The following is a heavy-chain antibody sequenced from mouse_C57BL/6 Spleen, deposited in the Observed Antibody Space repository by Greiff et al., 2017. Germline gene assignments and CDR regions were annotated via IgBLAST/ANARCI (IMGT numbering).Heavy chain of an antibody. J-gene: IGHJ2*01. CDR2: IYPRSGNT. D-gene: IGHD4-1*01. CDR3: AREEVLTAYFDD. Sequence: VKLVESGAELARPGASVKLSCKASGYTFTSYGISWVKQRTGQGLEWIGEIYPRSGNTYYNEKFKGKATLTADKSSSTAYMELRSLTSEDSAVYFCAREEVLTAYFDDWGQGTTLTVTS. V-gene: IGHV1-81*01. CDR1: GYTFTSYG.